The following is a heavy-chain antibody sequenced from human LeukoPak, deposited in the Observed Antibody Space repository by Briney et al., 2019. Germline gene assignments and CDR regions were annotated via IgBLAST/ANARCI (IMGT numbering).Heavy chain of an antibody. V-gene: IGHV3-30*04. Sequence: GGSLRLSCAASGFTFSSYAMHWVRQAPGKGLEWVAVISYDGSNKYYADSVKGRFTISRDNSKNTLYLQMNSPRAEDTAVYYCARADRFLEWLLPFDYWGQGTLVTVSS. CDR2: ISYDGSNK. J-gene: IGHJ4*02. D-gene: IGHD3-3*01. CDR1: GFTFSSYA. CDR3: ARADRFLEWLLPFDY.